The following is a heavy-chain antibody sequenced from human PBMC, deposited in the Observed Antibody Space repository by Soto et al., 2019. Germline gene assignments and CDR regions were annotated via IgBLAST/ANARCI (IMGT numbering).Heavy chain of an antibody. CDR1: GGSISSYY. V-gene: IGHV4-59*01. CDR2: IYYSGST. J-gene: IGHJ4*02. Sequence: SETLSLTCTVSGGSISSYYWSWIRQPPGKGLEWIGYIYYSGSTNYNPSLKSRVTMSVDLSQNQFSLRLSSVTTADTALYYCARTTAVPNTLRSRYFFDYWGQGTLVTVSS. CDR3: ARTTAVPNTLRSRYFFDY. D-gene: IGHD4-17*01.